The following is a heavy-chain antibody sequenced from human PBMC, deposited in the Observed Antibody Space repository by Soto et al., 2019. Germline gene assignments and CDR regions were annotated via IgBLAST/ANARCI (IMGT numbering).Heavy chain of an antibody. D-gene: IGHD6-13*01. CDR3: AKDTTAGRLYYYYYGMDV. V-gene: IGHV3-43*01. CDR2: ISWDGGST. Sequence: GGSLRLSCAASGFTFDDYTMHWARQAPGKGLEWVSLISWDGGSTYYADSVRGRFTISRDNSKNSLYLQMNSLRSEDTALYYCAKDTTAGRLYYYYYGMDVWGQGTTVTVSS. CDR1: GFTFDDYT. J-gene: IGHJ6*02.